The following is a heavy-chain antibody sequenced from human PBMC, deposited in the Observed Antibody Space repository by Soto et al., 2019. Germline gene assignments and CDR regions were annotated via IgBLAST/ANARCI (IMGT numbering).Heavy chain of an antibody. J-gene: IGHJ4*02. Sequence: PGGSLRLSCAASGFTFSSYAMHWVRQAPGKGLEWVAVISYDGSNKYYADSVKGRFTISRDNSKNTLYLQMNSLRAEDTAVYYCARDHQRYRTLYYFDYWGQGTLVTVSS. CDR2: ISYDGSNK. D-gene: IGHD3-16*02. CDR1: GFTFSSYA. V-gene: IGHV3-30-3*01. CDR3: ARDHQRYRTLYYFDY.